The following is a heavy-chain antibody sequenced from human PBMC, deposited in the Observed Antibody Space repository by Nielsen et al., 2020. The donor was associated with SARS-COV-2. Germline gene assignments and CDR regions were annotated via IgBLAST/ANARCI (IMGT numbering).Heavy chain of an antibody. CDR1: GYTFTSYD. D-gene: IGHD3-10*01. CDR3: ARGPVLWFGELHYPHYGMDV. Sequence: ASVKVSCKASGYTFTSYDINWVRQATGQGLEWMGWMNPNSGNTGYAQKFQGRVTMTRNTSISTAYMELSSLRSEDTAVYYCARGPVLWFGELHYPHYGMDVWGQGTTVTVSS. CDR2: MNPNSGNT. J-gene: IGHJ6*02. V-gene: IGHV1-8*01.